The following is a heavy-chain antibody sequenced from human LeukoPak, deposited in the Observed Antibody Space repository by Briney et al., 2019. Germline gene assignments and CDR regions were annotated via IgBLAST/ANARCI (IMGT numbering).Heavy chain of an antibody. CDR1: GFTFSSYA. D-gene: IGHD5-12*01. CDR3: AKAHGSIVATIIHY. J-gene: IGHJ4*02. CDR2: ISGSGGST. V-gene: IGHV3-23*01. Sequence: GGSLRLSCAAPGFTFSSYAMSWVRQAPGKGLEWVSAISGSGGSTYYADSVKGRFTISRDNSKNTLYLQMNSLRAEDTAVYYCAKAHGSIVATIIHYWGQGTLVTVSS.